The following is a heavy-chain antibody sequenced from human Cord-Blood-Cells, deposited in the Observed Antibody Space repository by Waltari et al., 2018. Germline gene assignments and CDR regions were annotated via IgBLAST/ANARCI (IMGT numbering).Heavy chain of an antibody. V-gene: IGHV3-9*01. Sequence: EVQLVESGGGLVQPGRSLRLSCAASGFTLDDYAMHWVRQAPGKGLEWVSGISWNSGSIGYADSVKGRFTISRDNAKNSLYLQMNSLRAEDTALYYCAKGVAATEGVDYWGQGTLVTVSS. CDR3: AKGVAATEGVDY. CDR1: GFTLDDYA. J-gene: IGHJ4*02. CDR2: ISWNSGSI. D-gene: IGHD2-15*01.